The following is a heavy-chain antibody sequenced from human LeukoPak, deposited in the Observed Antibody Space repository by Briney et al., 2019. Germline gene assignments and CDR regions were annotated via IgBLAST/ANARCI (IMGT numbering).Heavy chain of an antibody. D-gene: IGHD6-6*01. CDR2: ISGSGGST. J-gene: IGHJ4*02. Sequence: GGSLRLSCAASGFTFSSYAMSWGRQAPGKGLEWVSAISGSGGSTYDADSVKGRFTISRDNSKNTLYLQMNSLRAEDTAVYYCAKDLFAPRYSSAPFDYWGQGTLVTVSS. CDR3: AKDLFAPRYSSAPFDY. V-gene: IGHV3-23*01. CDR1: GFTFSSYA.